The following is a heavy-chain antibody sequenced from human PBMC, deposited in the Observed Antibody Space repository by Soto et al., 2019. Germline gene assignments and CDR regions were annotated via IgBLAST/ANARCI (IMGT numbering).Heavy chain of an antibody. D-gene: IGHD2-8*01. Sequence: SETLSLTCTVSGGSISSGGYYWSWIRQHPGKGLEWIGYIYYSGSPYYNPSLKSRVTISVDTSKNQFSLKLSSLTAADTAVYYCARSPCRNRVCYTGHYYYYGMDVWGQGTTVTV. CDR2: IYYSGSP. CDR3: ARSPCRNRVCYTGHYYYYGMDV. J-gene: IGHJ6*01. V-gene: IGHV4-31*03. CDR1: GGSISSGGYY.